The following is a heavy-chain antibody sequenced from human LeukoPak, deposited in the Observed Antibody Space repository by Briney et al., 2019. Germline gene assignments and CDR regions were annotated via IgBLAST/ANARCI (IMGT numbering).Heavy chain of an antibody. V-gene: IGHV4-59*01. CDR3: ARDLQQWLSESQRNDYMDV. Sequence: SSETLSLTCAVSGGSILISYGSGTRRPPGRGREGFGYIFYGGSTNYNPSLKSRVTISVETSKNQFSLKLSSVTAADTAVYYCARDLQQWLSESQRNDYMDVWGKGTTVTVSS. CDR1: GGSILISY. J-gene: IGHJ6*03. CDR2: IFYGGST. D-gene: IGHD6-19*01.